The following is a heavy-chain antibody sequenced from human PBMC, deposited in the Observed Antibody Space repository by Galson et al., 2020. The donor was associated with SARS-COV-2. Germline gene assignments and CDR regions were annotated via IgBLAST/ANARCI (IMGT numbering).Heavy chain of an antibody. D-gene: IGHD5-18*01. V-gene: IGHV3-30*18. J-gene: IGHJ4*02. Sequence: GGSLRLSCAASGFTFSSYGMHWVRQAPGKGLEWVAVISYDGSNKYYADSVKGRFTISRDNSKNTLYLQMNSLRAEDTAVYYCAKDPQIQLWLRGSRFDYWGKGTLVTVSS. CDR2: ISYDGSNK. CDR1: GFTFSSYG. CDR3: AKDPQIQLWLRGSRFDY.